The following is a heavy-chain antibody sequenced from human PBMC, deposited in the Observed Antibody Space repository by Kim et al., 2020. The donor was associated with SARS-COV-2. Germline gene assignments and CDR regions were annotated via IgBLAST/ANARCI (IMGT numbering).Heavy chain of an antibody. CDR1: GGSISSSSYY. Sequence: SETLSLTCTVSGGSISSSSYYWGWIRQPPGKGLEWIGSIYYSGSTYYNPSLKSRVTISVDTSQNQFSLKLSSVTAADTAVYYCAACKRHYYYYGMDVWGQGTTVTVSS. CDR3: AACKRHYYYYGMDV. J-gene: IGHJ6*02. V-gene: IGHV4-39*07. CDR2: IYYSGST.